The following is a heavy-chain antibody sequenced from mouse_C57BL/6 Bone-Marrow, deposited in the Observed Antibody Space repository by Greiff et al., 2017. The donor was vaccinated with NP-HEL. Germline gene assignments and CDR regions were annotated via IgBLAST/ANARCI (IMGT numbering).Heavy chain of an antibody. CDR2: IYPRSGNT. Sequence: VQLQQSGAELARPGASVKLSCKASGYTFTSSGISWVKQRTGQGLEWIGEIYPRSGNTYYNEKFKGKATLTADKSSSTAYMELRSLTSEDSAVYFCARFCYYVGYYAMDYWGQGTSVTVSS. J-gene: IGHJ4*01. CDR3: ARFCYYVGYYAMDY. D-gene: IGHD1-1*01. V-gene: IGHV1-81*01. CDR1: GYTFTSSG.